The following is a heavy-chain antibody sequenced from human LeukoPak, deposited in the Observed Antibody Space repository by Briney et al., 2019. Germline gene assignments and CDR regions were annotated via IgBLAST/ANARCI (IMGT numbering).Heavy chain of an antibody. J-gene: IGHJ4*02. V-gene: IGHV3-74*01. CDR3: ARVRVGTTTFDY. CDR2: INSDGSST. Sequence: GGSLRLSCAASGFTFSSYWMHWVRQAPGKGLVWVSRINSDGSSTSYAGSVKGRFTISRDNARNTLYMQMNSLRAEDTAVYYCARVRVGTTTFDYWGQGTPVTVSS. CDR1: GFTFSSYW. D-gene: IGHD1-26*01.